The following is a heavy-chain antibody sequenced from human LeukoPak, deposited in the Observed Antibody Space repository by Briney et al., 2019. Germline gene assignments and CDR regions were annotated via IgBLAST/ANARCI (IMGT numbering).Heavy chain of an antibody. D-gene: IGHD2-2*01. V-gene: IGHV4-59*01. CDR2: IYYMVST. J-gene: IGHJ6*03. CDR3: ARVVPAPGYYYYYYMDA. Sequence: SETLSLTRTVSGGSMSSYYWSWIRQPPGKGLEGIGYIYYMVSTNYNRSLKSRVTISVDTSKNQLSLKLSSVTAADTAVYYCARVVPAPGYYYYYYMDAWGQGTTVTISS. CDR1: GGSMSSYY.